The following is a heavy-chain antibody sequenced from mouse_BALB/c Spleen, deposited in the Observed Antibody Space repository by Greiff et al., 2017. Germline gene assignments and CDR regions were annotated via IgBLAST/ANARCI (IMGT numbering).Heavy chain of an antibody. V-gene: IGHV5-6-5*01. CDR1: GFTFSSYA. J-gene: IGHJ2*01. CDR3: ARAAWFDY. Sequence: EVKVVESGGGLVKPGGSLKLSCAASGFTFSSYAMSWVRQTPEKRLEWVASISSGGSTYYPDSVKGRFTISRDNARNILYLQMSSLRSEDTAMYYCARAAWFDYWGQGTTLTVSS. CDR2: ISSGGST.